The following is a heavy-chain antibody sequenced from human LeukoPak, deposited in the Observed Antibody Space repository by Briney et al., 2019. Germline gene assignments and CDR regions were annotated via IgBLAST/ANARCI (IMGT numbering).Heavy chain of an antibody. D-gene: IGHD2-15*01. V-gene: IGHV3-23*01. Sequence: GGSLRLSCAASGFTFSSYAMSWVRQAPGKGLEWVSAISGGGGSTYYADSVKGRFTISRDNSKNTLYLQMNSLRAEDTAVYYCARRYCSGGTCYFFDYWGQGTLVTVSS. CDR1: GFTFSSYA. CDR3: ARRYCSGGTCYFFDY. CDR2: ISGGGGST. J-gene: IGHJ4*02.